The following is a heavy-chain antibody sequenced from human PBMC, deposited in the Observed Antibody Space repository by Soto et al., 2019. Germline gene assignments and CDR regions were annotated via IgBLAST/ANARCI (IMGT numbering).Heavy chain of an antibody. V-gene: IGHV3-21*01. CDR1: GFTFSSYS. CDR2: ISSSSSYI. Sequence: GGSLRLSCAASGFTFSSYSTNWVRQAPGKGLEWVSSISSSSSYIYYADSVKGRFTISRDNAKNSLYLQMNSLRAEDTAVYYCARDPGTTSDYYYYMDVWGKGTTVTVSS. D-gene: IGHD2-2*01. CDR3: ARDPGTTSDYYYYMDV. J-gene: IGHJ6*03.